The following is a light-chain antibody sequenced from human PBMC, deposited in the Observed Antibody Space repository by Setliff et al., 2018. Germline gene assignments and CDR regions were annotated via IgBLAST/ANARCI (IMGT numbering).Light chain of an antibody. V-gene: IGKV1-13*02. CDR3: QHLSSYPLT. Sequence: IQLTQSPPSLSASVGDRVTIACRASQGITSGLAWYQQKPGKSPNLLMFASTLEDGVPSRFSGGGTGTDFTLTISSLQPEDFATYFCQHLSSYPLTFGGGTKVDIK. CDR2: AS. CDR1: QGITSG. J-gene: IGKJ4*01.